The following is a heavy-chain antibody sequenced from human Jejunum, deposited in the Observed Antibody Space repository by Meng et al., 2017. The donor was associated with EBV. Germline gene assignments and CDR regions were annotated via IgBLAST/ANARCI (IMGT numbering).Heavy chain of an antibody. CDR2: INPGNGET. V-gene: IGHV1-3*01. Sequence: QVTLGQCGAEGKKLGASVKLSCKASGYTLTNYPVHWVRQAPGQRPEWMGCINPGNGETEFSQKFQGRVTINRHTSATTAYMEWTSLRSEYTAVYYCASRPGFNIGSFDYWGQGTLVTVPS. CDR1: GYTLTNYP. CDR3: ASRPGFNIGSFDY. D-gene: IGHD2-2*03. J-gene: IGHJ4*02.